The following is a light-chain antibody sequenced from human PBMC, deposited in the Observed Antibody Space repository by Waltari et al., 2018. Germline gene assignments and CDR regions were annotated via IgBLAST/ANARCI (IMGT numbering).Light chain of an antibody. V-gene: IGLV2-14*01. Sequence: QSALTQPASVSGSPGQSITISCTGTSSDVGGYNYVSWYQQHPGKAPKLMIYDVSKRPSGVPNRCSGSKSGNTAALTISGLQAEDEADYYGSSYTSSSTLYVFGTGTKVTVL. CDR1: SSDVGGYNY. CDR2: DVS. CDR3: SSYTSSSTLYV. J-gene: IGLJ1*01.